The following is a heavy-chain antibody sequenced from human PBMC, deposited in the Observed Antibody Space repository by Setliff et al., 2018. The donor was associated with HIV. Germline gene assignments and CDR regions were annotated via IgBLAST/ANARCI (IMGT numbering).Heavy chain of an antibody. J-gene: IGHJ6*02. Sequence: ASVKVSCKASGYIFTNYAMQWVRQAPGQGLEWMGWINTGNGSTKYSQKFQGRVTISRDTFASTAYMYLSSLRSEDTVVYYCARPDSRWYARGRDPLYGMDVWGQGTTVTVSS. CDR1: GYIFTNYA. CDR2: INTGNGST. CDR3: ARPDSRWYARGRDPLYGMDV. V-gene: IGHV1-3*04. D-gene: IGHD6-13*01.